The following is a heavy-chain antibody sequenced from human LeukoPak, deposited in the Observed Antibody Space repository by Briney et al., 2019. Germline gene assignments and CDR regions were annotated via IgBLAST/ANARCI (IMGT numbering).Heavy chain of an antibody. V-gene: IGHV3-21*01. Sequence: GGSLRLSCAASGFTFSSYSMNWVRQAPGKGLEWVSSISSSSSYIYYADSVKGRFTISRDNAKNSLYLQMNSLRAEDTAVYYCAGDGSDTAMVTVDYWGQGTLVTVSS. D-gene: IGHD5-18*01. CDR1: GFTFSSYS. J-gene: IGHJ4*02. CDR2: ISSSSSYI. CDR3: AGDGSDTAMVTVDY.